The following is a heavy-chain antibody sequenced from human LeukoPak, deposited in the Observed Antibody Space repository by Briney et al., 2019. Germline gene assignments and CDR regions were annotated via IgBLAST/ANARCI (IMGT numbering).Heavy chain of an antibody. V-gene: IGHV1-18*01. CDR1: GYTFTSYG. D-gene: IGHD6-19*01. Sequence: ASVKVSCKASGYTFTSYGISWVRQAPGQGLEWMGWISAYNGNTNYAQKLQGRVTMTTDTSTSTAYMELRSLRSDDTAVYYCAGDQGYSSGWYVGNWFDPWGQGTLVTVSS. CDR2: ISAYNGNT. CDR3: AGDQGYSSGWYVGNWFDP. J-gene: IGHJ5*02.